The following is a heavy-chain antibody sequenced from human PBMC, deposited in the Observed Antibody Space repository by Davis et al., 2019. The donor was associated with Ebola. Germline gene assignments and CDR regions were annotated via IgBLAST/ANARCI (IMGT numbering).Heavy chain of an antibody. CDR2: ANSDGSTT. J-gene: IGHJ6*04. D-gene: IGHD2-15*01. CDR3: ARGGCSGGSCYSTIYYGMDV. V-gene: IGHV3-74*01. CDR1: GFTFINYW. Sequence: HTGGSLRLSCAASGFTFINYWMHWVRQAPGKGLEWVSRANSDGSTTGYGDSVKGRFTISRDNAKNTLYLQMNSLRAEDTAVYYCARGGCSGGSCYSTIYYGMDVWGKGTTVTVSS.